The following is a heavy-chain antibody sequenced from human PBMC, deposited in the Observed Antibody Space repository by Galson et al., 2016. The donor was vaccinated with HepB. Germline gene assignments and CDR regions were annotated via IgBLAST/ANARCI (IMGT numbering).Heavy chain of an antibody. CDR1: GFTYSNFA. Sequence: SLRLSCAASGFTYSNFAMSWVRQVPGKGLEWVSGISDSGSSTFYADSVKGRFTVSRDNSKNTLYLQMNSLRAEDTAVYYCAKVPGIFGVVISWVDYWGQGTLVTVSS. CDR2: ISDSGSST. J-gene: IGHJ4*02. D-gene: IGHD3-3*01. V-gene: IGHV3-23*01. CDR3: AKVPGIFGVVISWVDY.